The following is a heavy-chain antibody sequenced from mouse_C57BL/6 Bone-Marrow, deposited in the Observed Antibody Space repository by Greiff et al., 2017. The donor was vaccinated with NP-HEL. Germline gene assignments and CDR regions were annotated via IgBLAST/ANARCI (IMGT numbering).Heavy chain of an antibody. CDR3: AGGDYYGIYDAMDY. Sequence: QVQLQQSGPELVKPGASVKISCKASGYAFSSSWMNWVKQRPGKGLEWIGRIYPGDGDTNYNGKFKGKATLTADKSSSTAYMQLSSLTSEDSAVSYGAGGDYYGIYDAMDYWGQGTSVTVSS. D-gene: IGHD1-1*01. CDR2: IYPGDGDT. J-gene: IGHJ4*01. V-gene: IGHV1-82*01. CDR1: GYAFSSSW.